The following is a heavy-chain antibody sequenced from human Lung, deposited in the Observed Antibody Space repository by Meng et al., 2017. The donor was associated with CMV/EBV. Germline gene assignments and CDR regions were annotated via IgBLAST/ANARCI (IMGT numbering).Heavy chain of an antibody. J-gene: IGHJ4*02. V-gene: IGHV3-21*01. D-gene: IGHD3-10*01. Sequence: GESLKISCAATGFTFSSYSMNWVRQAPGKGLEWVSSISSSSSYIYYADSVKGRFTISRDNAKNTLYLQMNSLRAGDTAVYYCARDTLTMVRGVWVYWGQGTLVTVSS. CDR2: ISSSSSYI. CDR1: GFTFSSYS. CDR3: ARDTLTMVRGVWVY.